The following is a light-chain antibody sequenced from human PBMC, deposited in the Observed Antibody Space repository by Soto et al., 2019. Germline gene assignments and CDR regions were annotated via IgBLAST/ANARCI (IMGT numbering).Light chain of an antibody. CDR1: QVIKND. Sequence: ALQMTQSPSSLSASVGERVTIPCRASQVIKNDVSWSQQRPGRDPKLLIYVASNLQSGVPSRFSGSGSGTDCTGTISSLQTEEFETEDWLQNYNQPHTFGGGTKVEIK. J-gene: IGKJ4*01. CDR3: LQNYNQPHT. CDR2: VAS. V-gene: IGKV1-6*01.